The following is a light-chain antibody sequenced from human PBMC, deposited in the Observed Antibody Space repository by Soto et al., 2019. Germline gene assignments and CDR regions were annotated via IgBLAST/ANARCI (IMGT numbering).Light chain of an antibody. V-gene: IGKV3-15*01. CDR1: QAISSN. CDR3: QHYNNWIGT. Sequence: EIVMTQSPATLSVSRGERATLSCRANQAISSNLAWYQQKPGQAHRLLIYGASTRATDIPDRFSGSGSVTEFTLTISSLQSEDFAVYYCQHYNNWIGTFGGGTKVEIK. CDR2: GAS. J-gene: IGKJ4*01.